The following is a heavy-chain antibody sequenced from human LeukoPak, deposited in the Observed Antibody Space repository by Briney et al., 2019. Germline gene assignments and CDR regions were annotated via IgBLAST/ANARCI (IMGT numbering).Heavy chain of an antibody. J-gene: IGHJ5*02. CDR3: ARGWELLSWFDP. CDR2: ISNRGYTI. D-gene: IGHD1-26*01. CDR1: GLTLKNFD. V-gene: IGHV3-48*03. Sequence: GGSLRLSCAASGLTLKNFDMSWVRQAPGEGLEWSSYISNRGYTIKYADSVTGRFTISRDTAKYSLYLRMDSLRVEDTAVYFCARGWELLSWFDPWGQGPLVIVSS.